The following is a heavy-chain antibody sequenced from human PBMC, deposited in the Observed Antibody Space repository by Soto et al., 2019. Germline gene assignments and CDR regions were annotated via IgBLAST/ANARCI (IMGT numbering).Heavy chain of an antibody. V-gene: IGHV5-10-1*01. CDR2: IDPSDSYT. J-gene: IGHJ5*02. D-gene: IGHD2-21*02. CDR3: ARHKAYCGGDCFQNWFDP. Sequence: EVQLVQSGAEVKKPGESLRISCKGSGYSFTSYWISWVRQMPGKGLEWMGRIDPSDSYTNYSPSFQGHVTISADKSISTAYLQWSSLKASDTAMYYCARHKAYCGGDCFQNWFDPWGQGTLVTVSS. CDR1: GYSFTSYW.